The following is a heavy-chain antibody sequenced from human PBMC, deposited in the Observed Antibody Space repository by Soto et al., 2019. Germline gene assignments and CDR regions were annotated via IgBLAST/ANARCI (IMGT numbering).Heavy chain of an antibody. D-gene: IGHD6-19*01. Sequence: QVQLQQWGAGLLKPSETLSLTCAVHGGSFSGFFWTWIRQPPGKGLEWIGEINHSGSTNYNPSLKSRVTIAVDTSENQFSLRLTSVTAADTAVYYCARGQWLTRGEYWGQGTLVTVSS. CDR2: INHSGST. CDR3: ARGQWLTRGEY. J-gene: IGHJ4*02. V-gene: IGHV4-34*02. CDR1: GGSFSGFF.